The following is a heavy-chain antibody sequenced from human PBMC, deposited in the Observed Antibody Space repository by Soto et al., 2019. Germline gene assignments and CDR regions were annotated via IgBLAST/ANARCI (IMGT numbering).Heavy chain of an antibody. CDR3: AHRLGGSIYGMDV. CDR1: GFSLSTTGVA. Sequence: QITLKESGPTLVKPTQTLTLTCTFSGFSLSTTGVAVGWIRQPPGKALEWLAVIYWDNDKRYSPSLKSRLTITQDTSKNQVFLTMTNMDPVDTATYYCAHRLGGSIYGMDVWGQGTTVTVSS. D-gene: IGHD1-26*01. CDR2: IYWDNDK. J-gene: IGHJ6*02. V-gene: IGHV2-5*02.